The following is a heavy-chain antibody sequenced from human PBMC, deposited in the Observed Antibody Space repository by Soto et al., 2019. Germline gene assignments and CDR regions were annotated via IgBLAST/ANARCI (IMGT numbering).Heavy chain of an antibody. CDR3: AGGDRRSDY. Sequence: SETLSLTCAVYGGSFSGYYWSWVRQPPGKGLEWIGEINHSGSTNYNPSLKSRVTISVDTSKSQFSLKLSSVTAADTAVYYCAGGDRRSDYWGQGTLVTVSS. V-gene: IGHV4-34*01. CDR1: GGSFSGYY. CDR2: INHSGST. J-gene: IGHJ4*02.